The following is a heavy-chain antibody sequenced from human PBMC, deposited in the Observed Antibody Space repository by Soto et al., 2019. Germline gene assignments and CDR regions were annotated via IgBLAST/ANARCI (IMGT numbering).Heavy chain of an antibody. CDR2: IYYSGSA. Sequence: PSETLSLTCTVSGVSISSYYWSWIRQPPGKGLEWIGYIYYSGSAYYNPSLKSRVTISVDTSKNQFSLKLSSVTAADTAVYYCARSSIAPRLFMYPFDYWGQGTLVTVSS. D-gene: IGHD6-6*01. CDR1: GVSISSYY. V-gene: IGHV4-59*04. CDR3: ARSSIAPRLFMYPFDY. J-gene: IGHJ4*02.